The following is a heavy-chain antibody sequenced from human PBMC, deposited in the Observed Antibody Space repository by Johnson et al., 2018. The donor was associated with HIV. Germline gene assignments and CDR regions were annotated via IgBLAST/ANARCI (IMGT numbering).Heavy chain of an antibody. CDR2: IQQDGPEM. D-gene: IGHD3-10*01. J-gene: IGHJ3*02. Sequence: VQLMESGGGLVQPGGSLRLSCAASRFTFSSYWMTWVRQAPGKGLEWVANIQQDGPEMYYVDSVKGRFTISRDNAKNSLYLQMNSLRVEDMAVYYCARVPGSGITRYAGASDIWGQGTMVTVSS. CDR1: RFTFSSYW. CDR3: ARVPGSGITRYAGASDI. V-gene: IGHV3-7*02.